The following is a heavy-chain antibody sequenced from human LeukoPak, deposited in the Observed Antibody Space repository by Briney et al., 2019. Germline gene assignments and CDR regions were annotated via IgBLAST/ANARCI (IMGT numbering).Heavy chain of an antibody. J-gene: IGHJ1*01. V-gene: IGHV3-30*18. Sequence: GGSLRLSCAASGFTFDDYGMSWVRQAPGKGLEWVAMISSDGSNSYYGDSVKGRFTVSRDNSKNTLYLQMKSLRAGDTAFYYCAKGSTVTFASEYFQHWGQGTLVTVSS. CDR3: AKGSTVTFASEYFQH. CDR2: ISSDGSNS. D-gene: IGHD4-17*01. CDR1: GFTFDDYG.